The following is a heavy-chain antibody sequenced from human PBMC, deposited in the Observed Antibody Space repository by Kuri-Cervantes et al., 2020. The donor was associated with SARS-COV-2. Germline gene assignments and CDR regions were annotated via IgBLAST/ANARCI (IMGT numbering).Heavy chain of an antibody. D-gene: IGHD2-15*01. CDR3: ARIKTGFCSGGSCYDFDY. CDR1: GFPFGAYS. Sequence: GESLKISCAASGFPFGAYSMVWVRQAPGKGLEWVANIKQDGSEKSYVDSVKGRFTISRDNAKNSLSLQLNSLRVEDTAVYYCARIKTGFCSGGSCYDFDYWGQGTLVTVSS. V-gene: IGHV3-7*03. J-gene: IGHJ4*02. CDR2: IKQDGSEK.